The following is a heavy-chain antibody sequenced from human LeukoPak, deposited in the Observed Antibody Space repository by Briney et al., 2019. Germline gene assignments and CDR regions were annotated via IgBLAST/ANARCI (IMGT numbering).Heavy chain of an antibody. CDR2: IYHSGST. CDR1: GGSISSSNW. D-gene: IGHD6-13*01. V-gene: IGHV4-4*02. Sequence: SETLSLTCAVSGGSISSSNWWSWVRPPPGKGLEWIGEIYHSGSTNYNPSLKSRVTISVDKSKNQFSLKLSSVTAADTAVYYCARDPHITAAGTWYFDLWGRGTLVTVSS. J-gene: IGHJ2*01. CDR3: ARDPHITAAGTWYFDL.